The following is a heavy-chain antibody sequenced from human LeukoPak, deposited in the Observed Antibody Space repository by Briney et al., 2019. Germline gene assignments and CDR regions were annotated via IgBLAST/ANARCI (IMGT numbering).Heavy chain of an antibody. J-gene: IGHJ6*02. CDR2: ISSGAASI. CDR3: ARHELLNFYYGMDV. CDR1: GFTFSSYA. D-gene: IGHD1-7*01. V-gene: IGHV3-48*04. Sequence: GGSLRLSCAASGFTFSSYAMSWVRQAPGEGLEWVSFISSGAASIYYADSVKGRFTNSRDNAKNSLYLEMNSLRAEDTAVYYCARHELLNFYYGMDVWGQGTTVIVS.